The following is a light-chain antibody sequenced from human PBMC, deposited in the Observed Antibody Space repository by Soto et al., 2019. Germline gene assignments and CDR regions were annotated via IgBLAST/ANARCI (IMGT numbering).Light chain of an antibody. J-gene: IGLJ1*01. CDR2: EGS. CDR3: CSYATSSTYV. CDR1: SSDVGSYNL. Sequence: QSALTQPASVSGSPGQSITISCTGTSSDVGSYNLVSWYQQHPGKAPKLMIYEGSKRPSGVSIRFSGSKSGNTASLTISGLQAEDEADYYCCSYATSSTYVFGTGTKLT. V-gene: IGLV2-23*01.